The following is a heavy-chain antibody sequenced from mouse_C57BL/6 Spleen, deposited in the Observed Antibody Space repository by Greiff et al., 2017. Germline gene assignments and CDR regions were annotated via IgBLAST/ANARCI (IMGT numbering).Heavy chain of an antibody. V-gene: IGHV1-4*01. CDR3: ARSPFDY. J-gene: IGHJ2*01. CDR2: INPSSGYT. Sequence: QVQLQQSGAELARPGASVKMSCKASGYTFTSYTMHWVKQRLGQGLEWIGYINPSSGYTKYNQKFKDKATLTADKSSRTAYMQLSSLTSEDTAVYYCARSPFDYWGQGTTLTVSS. CDR1: GYTFTSYT.